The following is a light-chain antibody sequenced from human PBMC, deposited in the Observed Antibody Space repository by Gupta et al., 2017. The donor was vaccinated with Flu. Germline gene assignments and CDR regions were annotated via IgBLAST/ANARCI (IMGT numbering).Light chain of an antibody. Sequence: ASPLSASGEATSPITWAAHQVFTLWLAWYQQKPGQAPNLLIYLASTLATGVPSRFSGSGSETEFTLTISSLEPEDFGTYYCQQYCDSPWAFGPGTKVEIK. CDR2: LAS. V-gene: IGKV1-5*01. CDR1: QVFTLW. J-gene: IGKJ2*01. CDR3: QQYCDSPWA.